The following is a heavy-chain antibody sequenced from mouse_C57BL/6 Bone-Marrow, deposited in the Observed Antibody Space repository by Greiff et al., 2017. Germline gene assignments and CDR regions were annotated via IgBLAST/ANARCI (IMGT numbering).Heavy chain of an antibody. V-gene: IGHV1-4*01. Sequence: VQLQQSGAELARPGASVKMSCKASGYTFTSYTMHWVKQRPGQGLEWIGYINPSSGYNKYNQKFKDKATLTADKSSSTAYMQLSSLTSEDSAVYYCAPLYYRFAYWGQGTLVTVSA. J-gene: IGHJ3*01. CDR1: GYTFTSYT. CDR2: INPSSGYN. D-gene: IGHD2-1*01. CDR3: APLYYRFAY.